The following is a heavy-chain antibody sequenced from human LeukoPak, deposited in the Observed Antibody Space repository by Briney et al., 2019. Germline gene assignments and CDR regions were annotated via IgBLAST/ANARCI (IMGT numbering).Heavy chain of an antibody. CDR3: AAGYDILAGYVAW. CDR1: GFSFSDSA. CDR2: IRSKAQNYAT. Sequence: GGSLRLSCAASGFSFSDSAIHWVRQASGKGLEWVGRIRSKAQNYATAYAASVKGRFTISRDESENTAYLQMNSLKTEDTAVYYCAAGYDILAGYVAWWGQGTLLTVAS. J-gene: IGHJ1*01. V-gene: IGHV3-73*01. D-gene: IGHD3-9*01.